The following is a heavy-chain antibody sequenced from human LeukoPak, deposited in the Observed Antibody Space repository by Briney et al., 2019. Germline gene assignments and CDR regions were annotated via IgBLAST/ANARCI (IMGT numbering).Heavy chain of an antibody. J-gene: IGHJ6*02. V-gene: IGHV3-33*01. CDR3: ARDLKHGGLYSYYYGMDV. D-gene: IGHD3-16*01. CDR1: GFTFSSYG. CDR2: IWYDGRNK. Sequence: PGASLRLSCAASGFTFSSYGMHWVRQAPGKGLEGVAGIWYDGRNKYYADSVKSRLTISRDNSKNTLYLQMNSLRAEDTAVYYCARDLKHGGLYSYYYGMDVWGQGTTVTVSS.